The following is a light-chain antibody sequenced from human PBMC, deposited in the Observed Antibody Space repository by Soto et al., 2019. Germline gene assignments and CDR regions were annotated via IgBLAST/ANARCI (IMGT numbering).Light chain of an antibody. CDR1: QSVSSS. V-gene: IGKV3-15*01. CDR3: QQYNNWPQT. J-gene: IGKJ1*01. CDR2: GAS. Sequence: EFVMTQSPATLSVSPGERATLSCRASQSVSSSLAWHQQKPGQAPRLLIYGASTRATGIPARFSGSGSGTEFTLTISRLEPEDFAEYHCQQYNNWPQTFGQGTKVDIK.